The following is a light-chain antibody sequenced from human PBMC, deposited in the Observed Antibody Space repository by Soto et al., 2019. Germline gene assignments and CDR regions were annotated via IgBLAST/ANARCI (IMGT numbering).Light chain of an antibody. CDR1: QSISSW. Sequence: DIQMTQSPSTLSASVGDRVTITCRASQSISSWLAWYQQKPGKALKLLIYDASSLESGVPSRFSGSGSGTEFTLTISSLQPDDFATYYCQHSRTFGQGTKVEIK. J-gene: IGKJ1*01. CDR2: DAS. CDR3: QHSRT. V-gene: IGKV1-5*01.